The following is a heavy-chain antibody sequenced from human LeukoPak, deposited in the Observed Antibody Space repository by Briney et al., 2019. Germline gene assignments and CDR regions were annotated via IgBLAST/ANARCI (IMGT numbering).Heavy chain of an antibody. D-gene: IGHD6-13*01. J-gene: IGHJ4*02. Sequence: VGSLRLSCAASGFTFSSYAMHWVRQAPGKGLEWVAVISYDGSNKYYADSVKGRFTISRDNSKNTLYLQMNSLRAEDTAVYYCARDPYSSSWLDYWGQGTLVTVSS. V-gene: IGHV3-30*04. CDR2: ISYDGSNK. CDR3: ARDPYSSSWLDY. CDR1: GFTFSSYA.